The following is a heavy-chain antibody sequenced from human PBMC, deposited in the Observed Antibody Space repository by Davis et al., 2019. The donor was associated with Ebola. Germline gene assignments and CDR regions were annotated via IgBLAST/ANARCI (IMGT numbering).Heavy chain of an antibody. D-gene: IGHD2-2*01. CDR3: TRSSYQPDY. CDR1: GFTFSSYW. V-gene: IGHV3-74*01. CDR2: INPDGSFT. J-gene: IGHJ4*02. Sequence: PGGSLRLSCAASGFTFSSYWMHWVRQAPGKGLLWVSRINPDGSFTDYADSVRGRFGISRDSTSNTLYLQMNGLRAEDTAVYYCTRSSYQPDYWGQGTLVTVSS.